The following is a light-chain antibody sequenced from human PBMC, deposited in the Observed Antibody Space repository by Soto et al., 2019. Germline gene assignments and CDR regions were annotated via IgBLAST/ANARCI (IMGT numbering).Light chain of an antibody. CDR1: QSISSY. J-gene: IGKJ5*01. Sequence: IHMTQAPSSLSASVGDRVTITCGASQSISSYLNWYQQKPGKAPKLLIYAASSLQSGVPSRFSGSGSGTDFTLTISSLQPEDFATYYCQQSYSTPITFGQGTRLEIK. CDR3: QQSYSTPIT. CDR2: AAS. V-gene: IGKV1-39*01.